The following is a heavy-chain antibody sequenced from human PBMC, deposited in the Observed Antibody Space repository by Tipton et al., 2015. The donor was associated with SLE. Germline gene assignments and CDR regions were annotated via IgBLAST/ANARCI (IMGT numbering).Heavy chain of an antibody. J-gene: IGHJ4*02. V-gene: IGHV4-38-2*01. D-gene: IGHD6-13*01. CDR1: GYSISSGYY. Sequence: LRLSCAVSGYSISSGYYWGWIRQPPGKGLEWIATIFHTGSTYYNPSLKSRVTISVDTSKNQFSLRVSSVIAVDTAVYYCARMFRAASGGFDYWGQGTLVTVSS. CDR2: IFHTGST. CDR3: ARMFRAASGGFDY.